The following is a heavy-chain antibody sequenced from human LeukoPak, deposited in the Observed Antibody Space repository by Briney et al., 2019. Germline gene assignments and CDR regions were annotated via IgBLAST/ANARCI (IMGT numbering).Heavy chain of an antibody. CDR3: ARDCSGGSCYFDY. V-gene: IGHV3-30*04. Sequence: PGGSLRLSCAASGFTFSSYAMHWVRQAPGKGLEWVAVISYDGSNKYYADSVKGRFTISRDNSKNTLYLQMNSLRAEDTAVYYCARDCSGGSCYFDYWGQGTLVTVFS. J-gene: IGHJ4*02. CDR2: ISYDGSNK. D-gene: IGHD2-15*01. CDR1: GFTFSSYA.